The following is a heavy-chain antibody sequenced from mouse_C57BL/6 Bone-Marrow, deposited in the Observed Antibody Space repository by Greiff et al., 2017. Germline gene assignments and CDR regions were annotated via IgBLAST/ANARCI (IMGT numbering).Heavy chain of an antibody. CDR3: ARSLIYYYVTYAMDY. D-gene: IGHD1-1*01. Sequence: QVQLQQPGAELVKPGASVKLSCKASGYTFTSYWMQWVKQRPGQGLEWIGEIDPSDSYTNYNQKFKGKATVTVDTSSSTAYMQLSSLTSEDSAVYYGARSLIYYYVTYAMDYWGQGTSVTVSS. CDR2: IDPSDSYT. V-gene: IGHV1-50*01. CDR1: GYTFTSYW. J-gene: IGHJ4*01.